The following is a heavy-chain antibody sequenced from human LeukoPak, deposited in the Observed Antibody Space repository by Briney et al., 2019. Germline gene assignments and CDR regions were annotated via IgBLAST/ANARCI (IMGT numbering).Heavy chain of an antibody. CDR2: IYYSGST. J-gene: IGHJ6*02. D-gene: IGHD6-13*01. CDR3: ARENSIAPATKNYYYYGMDV. CDR1: GGSISSYY. Sequence: PSETLSLTCTVSGGSISSYYWSWIRQPPGKGLEWIGYIYYSGSTNYNPSLKSRVTISVDTSKNQFSLKLSSVTAADTAVYYCARENSIAPATKNYYYYGMDVWGQGTTVTVSS. V-gene: IGHV4-59*01.